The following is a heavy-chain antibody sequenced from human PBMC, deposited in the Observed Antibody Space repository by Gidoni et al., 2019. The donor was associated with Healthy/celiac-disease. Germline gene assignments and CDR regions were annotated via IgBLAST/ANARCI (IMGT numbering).Heavy chain of an antibody. Sequence: EVQLVESGGGLVQPGRSLRLSCAASGFTFDDYAMHWVRQAPGKGLEWVSGISWNSGSIGYADSVKGRFTISRDNAKNSLYLQMNSLRAEDTALYYCAKDIRDHGSLTALDYWGQGTLVTVSS. D-gene: IGHD3-10*01. CDR1: GFTFDDYA. CDR2: ISWNSGSI. J-gene: IGHJ4*02. V-gene: IGHV3-9*01. CDR3: AKDIRDHGSLTALDY.